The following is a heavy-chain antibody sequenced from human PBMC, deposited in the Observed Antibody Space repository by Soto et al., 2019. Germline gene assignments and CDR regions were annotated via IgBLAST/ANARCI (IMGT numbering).Heavy chain of an antibody. V-gene: IGHV1-8*01. CDR3: AKVSRKGSARDFDC. CDR1: GYTFSNYD. Sequence: QVQLVQSGAELKKPGASVKVSCKASGYTFSNYDMNWVRQATGQGPEWIGGVNPNNGDTGYAQKFQGRVTMTTNISTTTAYLELTSLRPKDTAIYYCAKVSRKGSARDFDCWGQGTLITVSS. J-gene: IGHJ4*01. D-gene: IGHD3-10*01. CDR2: VNPNNGDT.